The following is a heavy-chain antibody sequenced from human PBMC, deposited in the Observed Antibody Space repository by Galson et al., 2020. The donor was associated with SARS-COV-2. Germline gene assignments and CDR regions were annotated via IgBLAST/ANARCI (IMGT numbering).Heavy chain of an antibody. V-gene: IGHV1-18*01. J-gene: IGHJ6*02. D-gene: IGHD5-12*01. Sequence: ASVKVSCKASGYTFTTYGISWVRQAPGQGLEWIGWISAYNGNTNYAQKLQGRVTMTTDTSTSTAYMELRSLGSDDTAVYYCGRDGYNLYYYYGMDVWGQGTTVTVSS. CDR3: GRDGYNLYYYYGMDV. CDR1: GYTFTTYG. CDR2: ISAYNGNT.